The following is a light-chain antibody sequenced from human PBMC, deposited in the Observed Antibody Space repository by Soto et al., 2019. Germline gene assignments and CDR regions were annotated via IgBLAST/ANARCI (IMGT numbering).Light chain of an antibody. Sequence: EIVLTQSPGTLSLSPGERATLSCRASQSVSSSYLAWYQQKPGPAPRLLIYGASSRATGIPDRFSGSGSGTDFTLTISRLEPEDCAVYYCQQYGSSSWTFGQGTKVEIK. CDR2: GAS. CDR1: QSVSSSY. J-gene: IGKJ1*01. CDR3: QQYGSSSWT. V-gene: IGKV3-20*01.